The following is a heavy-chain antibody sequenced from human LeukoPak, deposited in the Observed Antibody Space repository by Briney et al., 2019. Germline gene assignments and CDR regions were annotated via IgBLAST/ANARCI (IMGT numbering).Heavy chain of an antibody. CDR2: MNPNSGIT. D-gene: IGHD5-12*01. V-gene: IGHV1-8*03. Sequence: ASVKVSCKASGYTFSSYDINWVRQATGQGLEWMGWMNPNSGITAYAKKFQGRITITRNTSISTAYMELSSLRSEDTAVYYCARELGRSATCFDYWGQGTLVTVSS. CDR3: ARELGRSATCFDY. CDR1: GYTFSSYD. J-gene: IGHJ4*02.